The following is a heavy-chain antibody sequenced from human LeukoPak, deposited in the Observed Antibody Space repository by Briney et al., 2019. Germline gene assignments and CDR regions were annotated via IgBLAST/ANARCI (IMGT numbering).Heavy chain of an antibody. V-gene: IGHV3-53*01. CDR3: ARGGYCSSPSCPSYYYYMDV. CDR1: GFTVSSNY. Sequence: PGGSLRLSCAASGFTVSSNYMSWVRQAPGKGLEGVPVIYSGGCTYYADSVRGRFTISRDNSKNTLYLQMNSLRAEDTAVYYCARGGYCSSPSCPSYYYYMDVWGKGTTVTVSS. J-gene: IGHJ6*03. CDR2: IYSGGCT. D-gene: IGHD2-2*01.